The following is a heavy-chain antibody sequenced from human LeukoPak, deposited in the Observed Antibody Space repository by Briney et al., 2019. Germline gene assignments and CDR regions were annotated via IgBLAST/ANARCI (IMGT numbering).Heavy chain of an antibody. CDR3: AKEGSIFGVVIRPYYFDY. J-gene: IGHJ4*02. V-gene: IGHV3-74*01. CDR2: INSDGSST. D-gene: IGHD3-3*01. CDR1: GFTFSSHW. Sequence: GGSLRLSCAASGFTFSSHWMHWVRQAPGKGLVWVSRINSDGSSTSYADSVKGRFTISRDNAKNTLYLQMNSLRAEDTAVYYCAKEGSIFGVVIRPYYFDYWGQGTLVTVSS.